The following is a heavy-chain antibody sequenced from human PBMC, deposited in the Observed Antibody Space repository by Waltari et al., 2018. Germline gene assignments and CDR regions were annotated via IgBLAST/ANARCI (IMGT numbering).Heavy chain of an antibody. Sequence: EVQLVESGGGLVQPGGSLRLSCEASGFTFSTDWMDWVRQAPGKGLQWVASINQEGGWKDYLDSVKGPFTISRDNAKKSVYLETNRLRAEDTAIYYCSRRLDIWGRGTMVAVSS. J-gene: IGHJ3*02. V-gene: IGHV3-7*01. CDR2: INQEGGWK. CDR1: GFTFSTDW. CDR3: SRRLDI.